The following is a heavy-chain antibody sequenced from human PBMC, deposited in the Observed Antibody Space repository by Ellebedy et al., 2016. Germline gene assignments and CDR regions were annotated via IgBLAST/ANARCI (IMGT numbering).Heavy chain of an antibody. CDR3: AKVSRDGYNYSYSHYGMDV. CDR2: IWYDGSNK. Sequence: GESLKISCAASGFTFSSYGMHWVRQAPGKGLEWVAVIWYDGSNKYYADSVKGRFTISRDNSKNTLYLQMNSLRAEDTAVYYCAKVSRDGYNYSYSHYGMDVWGQGTTVTVSS. CDR1: GFTFSSYG. V-gene: IGHV3-30*02. D-gene: IGHD5-24*01. J-gene: IGHJ6*02.